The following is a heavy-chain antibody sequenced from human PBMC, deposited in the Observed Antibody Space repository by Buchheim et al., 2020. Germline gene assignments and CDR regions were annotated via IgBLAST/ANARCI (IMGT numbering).Heavy chain of an antibody. D-gene: IGHD1-26*01. Sequence: EGQLVESGGGLVQPGGSLRLSCAASGFSFSTCNMYWVRQAPGKGLEWVSYITANSNTIYHADSVKGRFTTSTDKARQSLFLQMSSLRAEDAAVYYCVTALLGGTNYWGQGAL. V-gene: IGHV3-48*01. CDR2: ITANSNTI. J-gene: IGHJ4*02. CDR1: GFSFSTCN. CDR3: VTALLGGTNY.